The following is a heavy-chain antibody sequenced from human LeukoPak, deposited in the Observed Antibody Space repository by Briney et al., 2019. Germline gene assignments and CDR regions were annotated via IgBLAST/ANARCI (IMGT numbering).Heavy chain of an antibody. J-gene: IGHJ4*02. CDR3: ARRQGCSNTACPPDY. V-gene: IGHV5-51*01. Sequence: GESLKISSKGSGFSFNTYYIGCLRQLPGKGLEWMLINSAGDSDTRYSPSFQGQVSISVDKSISTSYLLWSTLKASDTAMYYCARRQGCSNTACPPDYWGQGTLVTVSS. D-gene: IGHD2-2*01. CDR2: NSAGDSDT. CDR1: GFSFNTYY.